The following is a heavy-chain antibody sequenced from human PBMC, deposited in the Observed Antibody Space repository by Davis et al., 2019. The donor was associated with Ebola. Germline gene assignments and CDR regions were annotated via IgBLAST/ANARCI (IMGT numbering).Heavy chain of an antibody. J-gene: IGHJ6*04. CDR3: ARGWLRSGLDV. D-gene: IGHD5-12*01. CDR1: GDSVAGGTGG. CDR2: TYYSSKWYT. V-gene: IGHV6-1*01. Sequence: HSQTLSLTCAISGDSVAGGTGGWNWIRQSPSRGLEWLGRTYYSSKWYTGYAESVKSRINISPDTAKNQFSLHLNSVTPEDTAVYYCARGWLRSGLDVWGKGAAVIVSP.